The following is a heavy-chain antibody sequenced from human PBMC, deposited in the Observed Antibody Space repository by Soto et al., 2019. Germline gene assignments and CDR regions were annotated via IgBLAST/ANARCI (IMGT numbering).Heavy chain of an antibody. V-gene: IGHV3-23*01. CDR2: ISGSGGST. D-gene: IGHD2-21*02. CDR1: GFTFSSYA. J-gene: IGHJ4*02. CDR3: AKVEGEHIVVVTAIYDY. Sequence: GGSLRLSCAASGFTFSSYAMSWVRQAPGKGLEWVSAISGSGGSTYYADSVKGRFTISRDNSKNTLYLQMNSLRAEDTAVYYCAKVEGEHIVVVTAIYDYWGQGTLVTVSS.